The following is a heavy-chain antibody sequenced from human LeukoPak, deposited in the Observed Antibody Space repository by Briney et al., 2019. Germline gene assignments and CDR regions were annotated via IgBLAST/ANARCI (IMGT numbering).Heavy chain of an antibody. CDR3: ARHQYSSSRDAFDI. J-gene: IGHJ3*02. D-gene: IGHD6-13*01. V-gene: IGHV4-39*01. Sequence: SETLSLTCTVSGGSISSSSYYWGWIRQPQGKGLEWIGSIYCSGSTYYNPSLKSRVTISVDTSKNQFSLKLSSVTAADTAVYYCARHQYSSSRDAFDIWGQGTMVTVSS. CDR1: GGSISSSSYY. CDR2: IYCSGST.